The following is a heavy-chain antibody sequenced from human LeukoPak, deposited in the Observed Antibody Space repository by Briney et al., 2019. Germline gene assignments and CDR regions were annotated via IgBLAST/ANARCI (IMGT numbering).Heavy chain of an antibody. V-gene: IGHV1-18*01. J-gene: IGHJ6*03. D-gene: IGHD1-1*01. CDR3: ARDLLFTTYYYYYYVDV. Sequence: EASVKVSCKASGYTFTSYGISWVRQAPGQGLEWMGWISAYNGNTNYAQKLQGRVTMTTDTSTSTAYMELRSLRSDDTAVYYCARDLLFTTYYYYYYVDVWGKGTTVTVSS. CDR2: ISAYNGNT. CDR1: GYTFTSYG.